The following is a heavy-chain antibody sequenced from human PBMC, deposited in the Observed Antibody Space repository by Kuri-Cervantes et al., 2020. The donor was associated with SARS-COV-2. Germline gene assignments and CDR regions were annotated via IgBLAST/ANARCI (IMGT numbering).Heavy chain of an antibody. D-gene: IGHD1-14*01. J-gene: IGHJ4*02. Sequence: ESLKISCTVAGGSISSYYWSWSRQPPGKGLEWIWYSYYSGSTNYNPSLKSRVTISVDTSKNQFSLKLSSVTAADTAVYYCARGRNLGDFDYWGQGTLVTVSS. V-gene: IGHV4-59*12. CDR2: SYYSGST. CDR3: ARGRNLGDFDY. CDR1: GGSISSYY.